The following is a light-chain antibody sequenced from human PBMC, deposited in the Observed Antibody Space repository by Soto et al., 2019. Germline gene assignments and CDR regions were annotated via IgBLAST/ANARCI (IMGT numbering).Light chain of an antibody. Sequence: DIQMTPSPSSLSASVGDRVTITCRARQTISSYLNWYQQKPGKAPKLLIYAASSLQSGVPSRFSGSGSGTDFTLTISSLQPEDFATYYCQQCYSTPYTFGQGTKLEIK. CDR3: QQCYSTPYT. V-gene: IGKV1-39*01. J-gene: IGKJ2*01. CDR2: AAS. CDR1: QTISSY.